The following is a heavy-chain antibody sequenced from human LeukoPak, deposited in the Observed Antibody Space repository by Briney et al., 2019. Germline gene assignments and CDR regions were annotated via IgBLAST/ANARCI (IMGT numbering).Heavy chain of an antibody. J-gene: IGHJ4*02. CDR3: ARVARYSSSSDY. Sequence: ASVTVSCTASGYTFTSYGISWVRQAPGQGLEWMGWISAYNGNTNYAQKLQGRVTMTTDTSTSTAYMELRSLRSDDTAVYYCARVARYSSSSDYWGQGTLVTVSS. CDR1: GYTFTSYG. V-gene: IGHV1-18*01. D-gene: IGHD6-6*01. CDR2: ISAYNGNT.